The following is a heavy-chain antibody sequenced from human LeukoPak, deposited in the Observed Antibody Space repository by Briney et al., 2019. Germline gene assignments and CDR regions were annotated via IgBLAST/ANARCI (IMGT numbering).Heavy chain of an antibody. CDR2: INPNSGGT. Sequence: ASVKVSCKASGYTFTGYCMHWVRQAPGQGLEWMGWINPNSGGTNYAQKFQGRVTMTRDTSISTAYMELSSLRSDDTAVYYCARFSGSSNFDYWGQGTLVTVSS. CDR3: ARFSGSSNFDY. CDR1: GYTFTGYC. V-gene: IGHV1-2*02. D-gene: IGHD1-26*01. J-gene: IGHJ4*02.